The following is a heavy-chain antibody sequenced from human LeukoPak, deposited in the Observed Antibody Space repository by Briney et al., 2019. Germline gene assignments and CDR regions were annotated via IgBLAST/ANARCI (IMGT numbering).Heavy chain of an antibody. Sequence: PGGSLRLSCAASGFTFSSYWMSWVRQAPGKGLEWVANIKQGGSEKYYVDSVKGRFTISRDNSKNTLYLQMNSLRAEDTAVYYCAKSLLFGATWGDYFDYWGQGTLVTVSS. V-gene: IGHV3-7*01. J-gene: IGHJ4*02. CDR3: AKSLLFGATWGDYFDY. D-gene: IGHD1-26*01. CDR2: IKQGGSEK. CDR1: GFTFSSYW.